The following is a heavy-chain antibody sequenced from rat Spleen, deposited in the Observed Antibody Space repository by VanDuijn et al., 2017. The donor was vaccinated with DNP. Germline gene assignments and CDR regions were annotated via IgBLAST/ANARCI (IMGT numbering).Heavy chain of an antibody. CDR1: GFTFSDYA. CDR2: IIFDGSSS. CDR3: TTKATTRNLFAY. V-gene: IGHV5S10*01. Sequence: EVQLVESGGGLVQPGNSLKLSCAASGFTFSDYAMTWVRQSPRKGLEWLATIIFDGSSSFYRDSVQGRFTISKNKARSTLFLEMDSLGAEDTATYYCTTKATTRNLFAYWGQGTLVTVSS. J-gene: IGHJ3*01. D-gene: IGHD1-4*01.